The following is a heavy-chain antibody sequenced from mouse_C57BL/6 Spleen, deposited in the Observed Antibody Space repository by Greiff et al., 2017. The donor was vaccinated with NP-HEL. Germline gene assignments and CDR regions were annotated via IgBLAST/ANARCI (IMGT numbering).Heavy chain of an antibody. J-gene: IGHJ2*01. CDR3: ARETYYSNPFFDY. CDR1: GYAFSSYW. CDR2: IYPGDGDT. D-gene: IGHD2-5*01. Sequence: VQLQESGAELVKPGASVKISCKASGYAFSSYWMNWVKQRPGKGLEWIGQIYPGDGDTNYNQKFKGKATLTVDTSSSTAYMQLSSLTSEDSAVYYCARETYYSNPFFDYWGQGTTLTVSS. V-gene: IGHV1-80*01.